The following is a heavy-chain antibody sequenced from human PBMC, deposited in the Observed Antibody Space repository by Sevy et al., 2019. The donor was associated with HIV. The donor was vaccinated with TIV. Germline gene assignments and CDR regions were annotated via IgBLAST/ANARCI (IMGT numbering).Heavy chain of an antibody. Sequence: GGSLRLSCAASGFSFINAWMNWVRQAPGKGLEWIGRIRSKADGGTADYAAPVKGRFIISRDDSENTLYLQMNSLRTEETAIYYCTTVLGWEGTSDYWGQGTLVTVSS. D-gene: IGHD1-26*01. CDR1: GFSFINAW. J-gene: IGHJ4*02. V-gene: IGHV3-15*07. CDR3: TTVLGWEGTSDY. CDR2: IRSKADGGTA.